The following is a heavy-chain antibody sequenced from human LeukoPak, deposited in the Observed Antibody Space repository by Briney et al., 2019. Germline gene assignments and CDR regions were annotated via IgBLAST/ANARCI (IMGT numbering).Heavy chain of an antibody. V-gene: IGHV4-59*11. Sequence: PSETLSLTCTVSGGSISSHYWSFIRQPPGEGLEWIGYIYHSGSTNYNPSFRGRVTISVDTSKTQFSLRLTSVTATDTAVYYCARTRDDTSGYLSIDSWGQGTLVTVSS. CDR1: GGSISSHY. J-gene: IGHJ4*02. D-gene: IGHD3-22*01. CDR3: ARTRDDTSGYLSIDS. CDR2: IYHSGST.